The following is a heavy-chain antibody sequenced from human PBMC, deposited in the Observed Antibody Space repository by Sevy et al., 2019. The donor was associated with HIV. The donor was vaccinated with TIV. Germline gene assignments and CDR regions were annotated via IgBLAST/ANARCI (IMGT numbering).Heavy chain of an antibody. CDR3: ARAPRGYSGYSFDY. J-gene: IGHJ4*02. V-gene: IGHV1-8*01. CDR2: MNSNSGNT. Sequence: ASVKVSCKASGYTFTSYDINWVRQATGQGLEWMGWMNSNSGNTGYAQKFQGRVTMTRNTSISTAYMELSSLRSEDTAVYYCARAPRGYSGYSFDYWGQGTLVTVSS. CDR1: GYTFTSYD. D-gene: IGHD5-12*01.